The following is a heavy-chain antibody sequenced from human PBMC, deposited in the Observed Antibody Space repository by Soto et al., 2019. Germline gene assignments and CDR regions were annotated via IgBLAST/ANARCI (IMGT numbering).Heavy chain of an antibody. V-gene: IGHV1-18*01. CDR2: ISAYNGNT. CDR1: GYTFTSYG. J-gene: IGHJ6*02. Sequence: QVPLVQSGAEVKKPGASVKVSCKASGYTFTSYGISWVRQAPGQGLEWMGWISAYNGNTNYAQKLQGRVTMTTDTSTSTAYMELRSLRSDDTAVYYCARAESYYDFWSGYYPNYYGMDVWGQGTTVTVSS. CDR3: ARAESYYDFWSGYYPNYYGMDV. D-gene: IGHD3-3*01.